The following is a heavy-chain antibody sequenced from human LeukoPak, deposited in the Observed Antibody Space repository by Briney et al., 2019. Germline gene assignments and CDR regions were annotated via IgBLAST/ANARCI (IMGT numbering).Heavy chain of an antibody. J-gene: IGHJ3*02. CDR1: GGSISINNYY. CDR3: ARGTWLYAFDI. CDR2: IYYSGST. D-gene: IGHD3-22*01. V-gene: IGHV4-39*07. Sequence: PSETLSLTCTVSGGSISINNYYWGWIRQPPGKGLGWIGSIYYSGSTYYSPSLKSRATISVDTSKNQFSLKVSSVTAADTAVYYCARGTWLYAFDIWGQGTMVTVSS.